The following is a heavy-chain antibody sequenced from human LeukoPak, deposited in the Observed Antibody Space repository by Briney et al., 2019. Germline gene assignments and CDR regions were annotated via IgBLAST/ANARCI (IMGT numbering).Heavy chain of an antibody. J-gene: IGHJ4*02. D-gene: IGHD5-24*01. CDR2: ISYDGSNK. V-gene: IGHV3-30-3*01. Sequence: QPGGSLRLSCAASGFTFSSYAMHWVRQAPGKGLEWVAVISYDGSNKYYADSVKGRFTISRDNSKNTLYLQMNSLRAEDTAVYYCARADDYYPGYFDYWGQGTLVTVSS. CDR1: GFTFSSYA. CDR3: ARADDYYPGYFDY.